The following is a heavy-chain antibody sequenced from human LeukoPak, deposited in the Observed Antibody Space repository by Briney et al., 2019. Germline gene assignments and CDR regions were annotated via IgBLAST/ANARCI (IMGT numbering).Heavy chain of an antibody. CDR3: ARSSLPYGGNDY. J-gene: IGHJ4*02. CDR1: GGSISSYY. D-gene: IGHD4-23*01. Sequence: PSETLSLTCTVSGGSISSYYWSWIRQPPGKGLEWIGYIYYSGSTNYNPSLMSRFIISVDTSKNQFSLKLSSVTAADTAVYYWARSSLPYGGNDYWGQGTLVTVSS. V-gene: IGHV4-59*01. CDR2: IYYSGST.